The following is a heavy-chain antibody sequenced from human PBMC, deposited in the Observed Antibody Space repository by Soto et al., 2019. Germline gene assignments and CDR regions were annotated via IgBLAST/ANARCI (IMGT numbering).Heavy chain of an antibody. Sequence: SETLSLTCTVSGGSISSYYWSWIRQPPGKGLEWIGYIYYSGSTNYNPSLKSRVTISVDTSKNQFSLKLSSVTAADTAMYYCASSIAARPGRFDYWGQGTLVTVSS. D-gene: IGHD6-6*01. J-gene: IGHJ4*02. V-gene: IGHV4-59*01. CDR1: GGSISSYY. CDR2: IYYSGST. CDR3: ASSIAARPGRFDY.